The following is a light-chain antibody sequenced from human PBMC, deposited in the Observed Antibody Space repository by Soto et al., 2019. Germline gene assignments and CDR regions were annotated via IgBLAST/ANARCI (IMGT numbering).Light chain of an antibody. Sequence: EIVLTQSPDTLSLSPGERATLSCRASQCVAGLFLAWYQQKPGQAPRLLIDGSSNRATGIPERFSGSRSGTDFTLTISSLEPEDFAVYYCQHYGPSPGFTFGPGTKVDI. CDR2: GSS. V-gene: IGKV3-20*01. CDR3: QHYGPSPGFT. CDR1: QCVAGLF. J-gene: IGKJ3*01.